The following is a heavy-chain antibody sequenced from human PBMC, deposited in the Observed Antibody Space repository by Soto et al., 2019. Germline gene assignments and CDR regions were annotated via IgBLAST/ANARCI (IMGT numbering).Heavy chain of an antibody. CDR1: GGSISGYY. CDR3: ARDLWGYCGTDCYPLDV. J-gene: IGHJ6*02. V-gene: IGHV4-59*01. Sequence: SETLSLTCTISGGSISGYYWTWIRQSPGKGLEYIGYIYSGNTNYNPSLNSRVTISVDTSKNQFSLKLNSVTAADTAVYYCARDLWGYCGTDCYPLDVWGQGTTVT. D-gene: IGHD2-21*02. CDR2: IYSGNT.